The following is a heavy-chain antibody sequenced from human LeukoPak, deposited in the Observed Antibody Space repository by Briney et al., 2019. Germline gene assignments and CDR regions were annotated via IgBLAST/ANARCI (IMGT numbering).Heavy chain of an antibody. CDR1: GSTFSSYS. CDR3: ARDQEQQLPFDAFDI. J-gene: IGHJ3*02. Sequence: GSLXLSCAASGSTFSSYSMNWVREAPGKGLEWVSSISSSSSYIYYADSVKGRFTISRDNAKNSLYLQMNSLRAEDTAVYYCARDQEQQLPFDAFDIWGQGTMVTVSS. D-gene: IGHD6-13*01. CDR2: ISSSSSYI. V-gene: IGHV3-21*01.